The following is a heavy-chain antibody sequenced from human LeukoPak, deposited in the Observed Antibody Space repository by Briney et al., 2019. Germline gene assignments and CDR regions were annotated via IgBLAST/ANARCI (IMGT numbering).Heavy chain of an antibody. J-gene: IGHJ3*02. D-gene: IGHD2-15*01. Sequence: GGSLRLPCAASGFSLSAYDMQWVRQAPGKGLEWVSGTSRRGPTYYTDSVKGRFTISRDNSKNILYLQMDSLRADDTAVYYCAQGGYFAFDMWGQGKMVTVSS. CDR3: AQGGYFAFDM. V-gene: IGHV3-23*01. CDR1: GFSLSAYD. CDR2: TSRRGPT.